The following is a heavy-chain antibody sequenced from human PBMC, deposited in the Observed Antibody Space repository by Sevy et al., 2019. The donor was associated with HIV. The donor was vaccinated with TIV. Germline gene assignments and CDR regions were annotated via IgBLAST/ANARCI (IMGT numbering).Heavy chain of an antibody. V-gene: IGHV3-30*18. D-gene: IGHD3-9*01. J-gene: IGHJ6*02. CDR1: GIIFTSSG. Sequence: GGSLRLSCVVSGIIFTSSGMHWVRQAPGKGLEWVAVISYHGRDKFYADSVKGRFTISSDNSKNILYLQMNGLRIEDTAVYYCAKDFTGYNGMDVWGQGTMVTVSS. CDR2: ISYHGRDK. CDR3: AKDFTGYNGMDV.